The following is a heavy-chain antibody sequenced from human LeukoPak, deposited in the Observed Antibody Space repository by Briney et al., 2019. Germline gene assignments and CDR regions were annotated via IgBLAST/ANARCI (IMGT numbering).Heavy chain of an antibody. CDR1: GYTLTELS. CDR3: ATGPRRYSSSWSDY. CDR2: FDPEDGET. Sequence: ASVKVSCKVSGYTLTELSMHWVRQAPGKGVEWMGGFDPEDGETIYAQKFQGRVTMTEDTSTDTAYMELSSLRSEDTAVYYCATGPRRYSSSWSDYWGQGTLVTVSS. V-gene: IGHV1-24*01. D-gene: IGHD6-13*01. J-gene: IGHJ4*02.